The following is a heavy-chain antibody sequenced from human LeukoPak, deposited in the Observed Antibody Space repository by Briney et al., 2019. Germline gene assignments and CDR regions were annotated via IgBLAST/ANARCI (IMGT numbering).Heavy chain of an antibody. D-gene: IGHD2-2*02. CDR2: IYYSGST. J-gene: IGHJ5*02. CDR1: GGSISSGDYY. V-gene: IGHV4-30-4*01. CDR3: ARGRGGCCSSTSCYTANWFDP. Sequence: SETLSLTCTVSGGSISSGDYYWSWIRQPPGKGLEWIGYIYYSGSTYYNPSLKSRVTISVDTSKNQFSLKLSSVTAADTAVYYCARGRGGCCSSTSCYTANWFDPWGQGTLVTVSS.